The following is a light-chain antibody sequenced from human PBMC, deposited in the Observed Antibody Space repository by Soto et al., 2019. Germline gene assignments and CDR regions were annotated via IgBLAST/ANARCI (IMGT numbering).Light chain of an antibody. J-gene: IGKJ4*01. CDR3: QQYNIYPLT. V-gene: IGKV1D-16*01. CDR1: QDINSW. Sequence: DVQMTQSPSSLSASVGDRVTITCRASQDINSWLAWYQRKPEKAPKSLIHAASSLQTGVPSRFSGSGSGTDFTLTISSLQPEDSATYYCQQYNIYPLTFGGGTKVEIK. CDR2: AAS.